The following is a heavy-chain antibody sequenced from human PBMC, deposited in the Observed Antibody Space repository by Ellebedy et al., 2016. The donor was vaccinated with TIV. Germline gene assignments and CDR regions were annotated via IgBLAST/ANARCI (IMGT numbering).Heavy chain of an antibody. Sequence: PGGSLRLSCAASGFSFGGFAMSWVRPAPGKGLEWVSTISGSGGTTYYADSVRGRFTISRDNSKNTLDLQMNSVRAEDTAVYYCAKDDYYDSSGYFDYWGQGTLVTVSS. V-gene: IGHV3-23*01. J-gene: IGHJ4*02. CDR1: GFSFGGFA. CDR2: ISGSGGTT. CDR3: AKDDYYDSSGYFDY. D-gene: IGHD3-22*01.